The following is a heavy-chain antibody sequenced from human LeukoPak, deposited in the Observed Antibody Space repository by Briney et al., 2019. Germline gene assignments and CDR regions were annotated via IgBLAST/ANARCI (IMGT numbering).Heavy chain of an antibody. CDR1: GYRFTDYW. D-gene: IGHD4-17*01. V-gene: IGHV5-51*01. Sequence: PGESLKISCKGSGYRFTDYWIGWVRQTPGKGLEWMGIISPEDSDTRYSPSFQGQVTISADESISTAYLQWSSLKASDTALYYSARYRGDYVSLPSPFDYWGQGTLVTVSS. J-gene: IGHJ4*02. CDR3: ARYRGDYVSLPSPFDY. CDR2: ISPEDSDT.